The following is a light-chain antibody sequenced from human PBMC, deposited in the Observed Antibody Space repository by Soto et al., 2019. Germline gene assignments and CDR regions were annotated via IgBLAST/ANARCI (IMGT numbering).Light chain of an antibody. V-gene: IGLV2-18*02. CDR2: EVR. CDR3: SSYTSSSPLV. CDR1: SSDVGSYNR. Sequence: QSALTQPPSGSGSPGQSVTISCTGTSSDVGSYNRVSWYQQPPGTAPKLMIYEVRNRPSGVPDRFSGSKSGYTASLTISGPQAEDESDYYCSSYTSSSPLVFGGGTKLTLL. J-gene: IGLJ2*01.